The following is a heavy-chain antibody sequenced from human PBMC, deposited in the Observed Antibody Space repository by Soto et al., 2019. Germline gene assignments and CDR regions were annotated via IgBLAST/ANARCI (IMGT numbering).Heavy chain of an antibody. J-gene: IGHJ4*02. D-gene: IGHD3-3*01. CDR3: ATGLPSHRIRLLEWFQRPFDY. Sequence: ASVKVSCKVSGYTLTELSMHWVRQAPGKGLEWMGGFDPEDGETIYAQKFQGRVTMTEDTSTDTAYMELSSLRSEDTAVYYCATGLPSHRIRLLEWFQRPFDYWGQGALVTVSS. CDR1: GYTLTELS. V-gene: IGHV1-24*01. CDR2: FDPEDGET.